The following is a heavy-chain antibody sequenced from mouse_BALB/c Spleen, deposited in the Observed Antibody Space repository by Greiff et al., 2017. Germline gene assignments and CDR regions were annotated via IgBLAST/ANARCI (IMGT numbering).Heavy chain of an antibody. D-gene: IGHD1-1*01. CDR3: ARFITTVGDY. Sequence: QVKLQQSGTVLARPGASGKMSCKASGYSFTSNGLHWVKQRPGQGLEWIGYINPSTGYTENNQKFKDKATLTADKSSSTAYMQLSSLTSEDSAVYYCARFITTVGDYWGQGTTLTVSS. CDR2: INPSTGYT. J-gene: IGHJ2*01. CDR1: GYSFTSNG. V-gene: IGHV1-4*01.